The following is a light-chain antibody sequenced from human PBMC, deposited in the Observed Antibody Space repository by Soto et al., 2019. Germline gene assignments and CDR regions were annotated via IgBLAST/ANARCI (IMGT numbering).Light chain of an antibody. Sequence: EIVLTQSPATLSLSPGERATLSCRACQSVSSYLAWYQQKPGQAPRLLIYDASNRATGIPARFSGSGSGTDFTLTISSLEPEDFAVYYCQQRSNWLWTFGQGTKVEI. CDR2: DAS. CDR3: QQRSNWLWT. J-gene: IGKJ1*01. V-gene: IGKV3-11*01. CDR1: QSVSSY.